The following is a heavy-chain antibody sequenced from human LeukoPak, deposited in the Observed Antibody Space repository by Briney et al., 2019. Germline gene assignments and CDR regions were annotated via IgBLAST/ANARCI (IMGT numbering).Heavy chain of an antibody. V-gene: IGHV1-18*01. CDR3: AREDIREGGPITISSGDY. CDR2: ISAYNGNT. Sequence: ASVRVSCKASGYTFTSYGISWVRQAPGQGLEWMGWISAYNGNTNYAQKLQGRVTMTTDTSTSTAYMELRSLRSDDTAVYYCAREDIREGGPITISSGDYWGQGTLVTVSS. J-gene: IGHJ4*02. D-gene: IGHD3-9*01. CDR1: GYTFTSYG.